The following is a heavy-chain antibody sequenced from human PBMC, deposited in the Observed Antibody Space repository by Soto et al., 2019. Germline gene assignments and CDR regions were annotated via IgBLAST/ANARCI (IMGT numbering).Heavy chain of an antibody. CDR3: ARDWIVATTYYFDY. V-gene: IGHV3-21*01. Sequence: EVQLVESGGGLVKPGGSLRLSCVASGFTFSSYSMNWVRQAPGKGLEWVSSISSSSSYIYYADSVKGRFTISRDNAKNSLYLQMNSLRAEDTAVYYCARDWIVATTYYFDYWGQGTLVTVSS. D-gene: IGHD5-12*01. CDR1: GFTFSSYS. CDR2: ISSSSSYI. J-gene: IGHJ4*02.